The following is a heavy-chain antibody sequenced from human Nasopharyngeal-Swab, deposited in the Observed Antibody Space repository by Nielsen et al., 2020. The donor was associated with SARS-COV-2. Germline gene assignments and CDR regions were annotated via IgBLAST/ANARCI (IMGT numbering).Heavy chain of an antibody. Sequence: ASVKVSCKASGYTFTSYDMHWVRQAPGQRLEWMGWINAGNGNTKYSQKFQGRVTITRDTSATTAYMELSSLRSEDTAVYYCAFVSYDSSGYYYSYWGQGTLVTVSS. CDR3: AFVSYDSSGYYYSY. D-gene: IGHD3-22*01. CDR1: GYTFTSYD. CDR2: INAGNGNT. V-gene: IGHV1-3*01. J-gene: IGHJ4*02.